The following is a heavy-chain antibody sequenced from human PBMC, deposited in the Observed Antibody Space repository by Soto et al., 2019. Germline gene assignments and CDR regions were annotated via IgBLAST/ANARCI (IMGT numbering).Heavy chain of an antibody. CDR1: GGTFSTYS. CDR2: IVPVLGLV. Sequence: QVQLVQSGAEVKKPGSSVKVSCKASGGTFSTYSVGWVRQAPGQGLEWMGRIVPVLGLVDYAQKFQGRVTISADKSTGTAYLELNSLSSGDTAVYYCARGVAVVPAPDTALNSFDPWGQGTLVAVSS. CDR3: ARGVAVVPAPDTALNSFDP. D-gene: IGHD6-19*01. V-gene: IGHV1-69*02. J-gene: IGHJ5*02.